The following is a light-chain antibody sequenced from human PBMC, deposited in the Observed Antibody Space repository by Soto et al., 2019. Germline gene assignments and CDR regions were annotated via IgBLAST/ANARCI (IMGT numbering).Light chain of an antibody. J-gene: IGKJ4*01. Sequence: EIVLTQSPGTLSLSPGERATLSCRASQSVSSRSLAWYQQKPGQAPRLLIYGASNRATGIPDRFSGSGSGTDFTLTISRLEPEDFAMYYCQQFSTSRLTFGGGTKV. CDR2: GAS. CDR1: QSVSSRS. CDR3: QQFSTSRLT. V-gene: IGKV3-20*01.